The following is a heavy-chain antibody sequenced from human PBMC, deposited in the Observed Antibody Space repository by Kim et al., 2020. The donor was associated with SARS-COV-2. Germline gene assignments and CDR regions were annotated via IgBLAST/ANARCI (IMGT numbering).Heavy chain of an antibody. CDR3: SRGTRPSLVLGPFYSYMYV. CDR1: GWSFSGYY. Sequence: SETLSLTCAVYGWSFSGYYWSWIRQPPGKGLEWIWEINHSGSTNYNPSFKSRVSISFDTSKNQFSLMLSSFTAAYTSVFYFSRGTRPSLVLGPFYSYMYV. D-gene: IGHD3-10*02. V-gene: IGHV4-34*01. CDR2: INHSGST. J-gene: IGHJ6*03.